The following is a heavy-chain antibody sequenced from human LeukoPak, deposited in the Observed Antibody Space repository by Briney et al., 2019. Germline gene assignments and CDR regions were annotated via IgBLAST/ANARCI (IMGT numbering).Heavy chain of an antibody. CDR1: GFTFSSYA. Sequence: GGSLRRSCAASGFTFSSYAMSWVRQAPGKGLEWVSAISGSGGSTYYADSVKGRFTISRDNSKNTLYLQMNSLRAEDTAVYYCAKDETFFYYYYGMDVWGQGTTVTVSS. J-gene: IGHJ6*02. CDR3: AKDETFFYYYYGMDV. D-gene: IGHD3-3*02. CDR2: ISGSGGST. V-gene: IGHV3-23*01.